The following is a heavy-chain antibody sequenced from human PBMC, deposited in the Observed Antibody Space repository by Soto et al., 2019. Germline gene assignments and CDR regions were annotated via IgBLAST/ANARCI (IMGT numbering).Heavy chain of an antibody. CDR1: GDSVSSNSAA. J-gene: IGHJ3*02. CDR2: TYYRSKWYN. D-gene: IGHD6-19*01. V-gene: IGHV6-1*01. Sequence: SQTLSLTCAISGDSVSSNSAACNWIRPSPSRGLEWLGRTYYRSKWYNDYAVSVKSRITINPDTSKNQFSLQLNSVTPEDTAVYYCAREQRIAVAGAGAFDTWGQGTMVTVSS. CDR3: AREQRIAVAGAGAFDT.